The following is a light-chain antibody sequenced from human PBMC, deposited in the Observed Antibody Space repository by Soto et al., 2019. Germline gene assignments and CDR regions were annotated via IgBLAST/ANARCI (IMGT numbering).Light chain of an antibody. J-gene: IGKJ1*01. Sequence: DIQMTQSPSTLSASVGDRVTITCRASQSISSWLAWYQQKPGKAPKLLIYDASSLESGVQSTFTGNRSVTDFTLTVSSLQNDDFESYYCQQYDSYSCTLSQVTKVYIK. CDR1: QSISSW. CDR2: DAS. CDR3: QQYDSYSCT. V-gene: IGKV1-5*01.